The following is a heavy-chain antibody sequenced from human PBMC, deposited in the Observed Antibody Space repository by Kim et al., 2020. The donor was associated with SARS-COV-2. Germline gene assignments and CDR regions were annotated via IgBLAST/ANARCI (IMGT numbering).Heavy chain of an antibody. CDR3: ARDDITLDY. Sequence: GGTNYAQKFQGRVTMTRDTSISTAYMELSRLRSDDTAVYYCARDDITLDYWGQGTLVTVSS. V-gene: IGHV1-2*02. D-gene: IGHD3-10*01. J-gene: IGHJ4*02. CDR2: GGT.